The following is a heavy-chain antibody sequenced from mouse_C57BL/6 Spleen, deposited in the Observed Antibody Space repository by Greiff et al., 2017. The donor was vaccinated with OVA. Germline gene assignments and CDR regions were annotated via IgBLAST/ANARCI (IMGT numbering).Heavy chain of an antibody. Sequence: VQLQQSGAELVRPGASVTLSCKASGYTFTDYEMHWVKQTPVHGLEWIGAIDPETGGTAYNQKFKGKAILTADKSSSTAYMELRSLTSEDSAVYYCTRELGGLGRAWFAYWGQGTLVTVSA. CDR3: TRELGGLGRAWFAY. J-gene: IGHJ3*01. CDR1: GYTFTDYE. D-gene: IGHD4-1*01. CDR2: IDPETGGT. V-gene: IGHV1-15*01.